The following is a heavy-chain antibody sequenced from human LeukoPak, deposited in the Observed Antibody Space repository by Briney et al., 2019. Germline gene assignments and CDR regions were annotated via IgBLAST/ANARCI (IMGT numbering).Heavy chain of an antibody. V-gene: IGHV4-34*01. J-gene: IGHJ6*02. D-gene: IGHD2-2*02. CDR2: INHSGST. CDR3: ARVPPYCSSTSCYTYYYYGMDV. Sequence: SETLSLTCAVYGGSFSGYYWSWIRQPPGKGLEWIGEINHSGSTYYNPSLKSRVTLSVDTSKNQFSLKLNSVTAADTAVYYCARVPPYCSSTSCYTYYYYGMDVWGQGTTVTVSS. CDR1: GGSFSGYY.